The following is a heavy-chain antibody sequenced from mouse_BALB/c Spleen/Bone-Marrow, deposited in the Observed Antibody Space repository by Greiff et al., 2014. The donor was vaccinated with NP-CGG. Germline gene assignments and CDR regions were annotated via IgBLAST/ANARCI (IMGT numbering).Heavy chain of an antibody. V-gene: IGHV2-9*02. J-gene: IGHJ2*01. D-gene: IGHD2-3*01. CDR3: ARERENDGYYDIDY. CDR1: GFSLTSYG. Sequence: VKFVESGPGPGAPSQSLSITCTVSGFSLTSYGVHWVRQPPGKGLEWLGVIWAVGSTNYNSALMSRLSISKDNSKSQVFLKMNSLQTDDTAMYYCARERENDGYYDIDYWGQGTTLTVSS. CDR2: IWAVGST.